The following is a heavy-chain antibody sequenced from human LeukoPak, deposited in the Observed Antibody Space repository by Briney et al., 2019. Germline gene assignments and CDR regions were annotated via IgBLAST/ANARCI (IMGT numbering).Heavy chain of an antibody. CDR1: GGSFSGYY. CDR3: ASEAGAVIDY. D-gene: IGHD1-26*01. J-gene: IGHJ4*02. Sequence: SETLSLTCAVYGGSFSGYYWSWIRQPPGKGLEWIGYIYYNGRTNYNPSLKSRVTISVDTSKNQFSLKLSSVTAADTAVYYCASEAGAVIDYWGQGTLVTVSS. CDR2: IYYNGRT. V-gene: IGHV4-59*01.